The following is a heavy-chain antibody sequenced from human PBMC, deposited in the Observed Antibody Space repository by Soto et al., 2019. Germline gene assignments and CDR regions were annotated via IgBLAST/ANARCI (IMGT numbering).Heavy chain of an antibody. J-gene: IGHJ6*02. Sequence: SETLSLTCTVSGGSVSSGSYYWSWIRQPPGKGLEWIRYIYYSGSTNYNPSLKSRVTISVDTSKNQFSLKLSSVTAADTAVYYCARIVGAIYGMDVWGQGTTVTVSS. D-gene: IGHD1-26*01. CDR3: ARIVGAIYGMDV. CDR2: IYYSGST. V-gene: IGHV4-61*01. CDR1: GGSVSSGSYY.